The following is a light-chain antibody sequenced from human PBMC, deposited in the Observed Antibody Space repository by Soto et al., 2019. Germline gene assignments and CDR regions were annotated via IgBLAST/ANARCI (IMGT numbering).Light chain of an antibody. V-gene: IGKV3-20*01. CDR3: QHYGTSAL. CDR2: GAS. CDR1: ESVSTSY. Sequence: EIVLTQSPGTLSLSPGERATLSCRASESVSTSYLAWYQQKPGQAPRLLIYGASGRATGIPDRFSVSASGTDFTLTISGLEPEDFAVYYCQHYGTSALFGPGTKVDIK. J-gene: IGKJ3*01.